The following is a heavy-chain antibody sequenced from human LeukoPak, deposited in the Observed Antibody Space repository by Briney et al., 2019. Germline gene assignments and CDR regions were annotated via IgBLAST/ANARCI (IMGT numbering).Heavy chain of an antibody. Sequence: SETLSLTCTVSGYSISSGYYWGWIRQPPGKGLEWIGSIYYSGSTYYNPSLKSRVTISVDTSKNQFSLKLSSVTAADTAVYYCARHYDILTGYWFDPWGQETLVTVSS. V-gene: IGHV4-38-2*02. CDR2: IYYSGST. D-gene: IGHD3-9*01. CDR1: GYSISSGYY. J-gene: IGHJ5*02. CDR3: ARHYDILTGYWFDP.